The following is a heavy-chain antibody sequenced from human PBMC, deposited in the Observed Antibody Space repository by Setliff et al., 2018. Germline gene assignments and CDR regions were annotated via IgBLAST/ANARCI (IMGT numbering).Heavy chain of an antibody. J-gene: IGHJ6*03. D-gene: IGHD2-8*01. CDR1: GDSINPYY. CDR2: IQTSGTT. V-gene: IGHV4-4*07. CDR3: AREDGPNYYYYYMDI. Sequence: PSETLSLTCSVSGDSINPYYWSWIRQPAGKGLEWIGHIQTSGTTNYNPSLKSRVTISVDTSKNQFSLKLSAVTAADTAVYFCAREDGPNYYYYYMDIWGKGTTVTVSS.